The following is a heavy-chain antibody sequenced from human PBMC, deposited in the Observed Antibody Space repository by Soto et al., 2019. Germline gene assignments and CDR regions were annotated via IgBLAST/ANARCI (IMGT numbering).Heavy chain of an antibody. CDR3: ARRYGGNFDY. CDR2: XXXXGRX. CDR1: GGSIRSYY. D-gene: IGHD1-26*01. V-gene: IGHV4-59*01. J-gene: IGHJ4*02. Sequence: PXXTLSLTCTVSGGSIRSYYWSWIRQPPGXXLXXXXXXXXXGRXXYKXXXXXXXXXXXXTXKXQFSLKLSYLNAEDTAVYYCARRYGGNFDYWGQGTLVTV.